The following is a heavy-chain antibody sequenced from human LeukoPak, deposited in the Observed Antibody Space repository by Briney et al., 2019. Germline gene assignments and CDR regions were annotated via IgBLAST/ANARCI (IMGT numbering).Heavy chain of an antibody. Sequence: GGSLRLSCAASGFMFSRYWMSWVRQAPGKGLEWVANIKRDESEKYYVDSVKGRFTISRDNAKNSLYLQMNSLRAEDTAVYYCATSQRVVVPAVFVDCWGQGTLVTVSA. CDR2: IKRDESEK. J-gene: IGHJ4*02. V-gene: IGHV3-7*01. CDR1: GFMFSRYW. D-gene: IGHD2-2*01. CDR3: ATSQRVVVPAVFVDC.